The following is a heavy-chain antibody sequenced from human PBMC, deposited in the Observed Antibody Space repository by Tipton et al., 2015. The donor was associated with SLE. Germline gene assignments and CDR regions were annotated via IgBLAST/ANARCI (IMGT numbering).Heavy chain of an antibody. J-gene: IGHJ5*02. CDR2: IYYSGST. Sequence: TLSLTCTVSGGSLSSSSYYWGWIRQPPGKGLEWFGSIYYSGSTYYNPSLKSRVTISVDTSKNQFSLKLSSVTAADTAVYYCARQRIVVVPAGWFDPWGQGTLVTVSS. CDR3: ARQRIVVVPAGWFDP. CDR1: GGSLSSSSYY. V-gene: IGHV4-39*01. D-gene: IGHD2-2*01.